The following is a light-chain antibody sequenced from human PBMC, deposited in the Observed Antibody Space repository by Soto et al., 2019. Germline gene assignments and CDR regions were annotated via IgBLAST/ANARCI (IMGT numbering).Light chain of an antibody. Sequence: DIQMTQSPSSLSASVGDRDTITCRASQSISSWLAWYQQKPGKAPKLLIYKASSLESGVPSRFSGSGSGTEFTLTISSLQPEDFATYYCQHYNNWWTFGQGTKVDIK. CDR3: QHYNNWWT. CDR2: KAS. V-gene: IGKV1-5*03. J-gene: IGKJ1*01. CDR1: QSISSW.